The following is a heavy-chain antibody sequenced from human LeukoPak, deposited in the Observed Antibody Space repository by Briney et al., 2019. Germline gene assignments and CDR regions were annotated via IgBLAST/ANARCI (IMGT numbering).Heavy chain of an antibody. V-gene: IGHV1-69*05. J-gene: IGHJ4*02. Sequence: VASVKVSCKASGGTFSSYAISWVRQAPGQGLEWMGRIIPIFGTANYAQKFQGRVTITTDESTSTAYMELSSLRSEDTAVYYCARIIFDSSVDYWGQGTLVTVSS. CDR2: IIPIFGTA. CDR3: ARIIFDSSVDY. CDR1: GGTFSSYA. D-gene: IGHD3-22*01.